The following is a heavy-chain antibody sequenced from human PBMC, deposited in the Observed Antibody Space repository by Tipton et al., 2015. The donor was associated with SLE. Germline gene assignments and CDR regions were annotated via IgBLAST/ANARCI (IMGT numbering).Heavy chain of an antibody. J-gene: IGHJ2*01. V-gene: IGHV4-59*11. CDR3: VRDSAVNFWYFDL. CDR1: GASISTHY. Sequence: TLSLTCTVSGASISTHYWSWIRQPPGKGLEWIRYISSTGNTNFNPSLKSRVTMSVATSKNQFSLRLSSVTAADTAMYYCVRDSAVNFWYFDLWGRGTLVTVSS. CDR2: ISSTGNT.